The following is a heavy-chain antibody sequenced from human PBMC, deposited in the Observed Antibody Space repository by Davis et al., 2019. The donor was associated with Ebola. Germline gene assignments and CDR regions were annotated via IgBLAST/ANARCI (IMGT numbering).Heavy chain of an antibody. D-gene: IGHD1-26*01. J-gene: IGHJ4*02. CDR2: INHSGST. Sequence: SDTLSLTFAVLVSSFIGSSWSWHRQPPGKGLEWIGEINHSGSTNYNPSLKSRVTISVDKSKNQFSLKLSSVTAADTAVYYCARGFSGSYYREAGLEYWGQGTLVTVCS. CDR1: VSSFIGSS. V-gene: IGHV4-34*01. CDR3: ARGFSGSYYREAGLEY.